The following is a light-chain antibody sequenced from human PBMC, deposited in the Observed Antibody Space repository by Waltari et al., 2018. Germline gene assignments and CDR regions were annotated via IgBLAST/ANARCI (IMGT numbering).Light chain of an antibody. V-gene: IGLV5-45*01. CDR3: TIWHSSAWL. CDR1: SGINVSTYR. Sequence: QAVLTQPASLSASPGASASLTCTLRSGINVSTYRIYWYQQKPGSPPQYLLRYRSDSDKQQGSGVPSRFSGSKDASANAGILLISGLQSEDEADYYCTIWHSSAWLFGGGTKLTVL. CDR2: YRSDSDK. J-gene: IGLJ3*02.